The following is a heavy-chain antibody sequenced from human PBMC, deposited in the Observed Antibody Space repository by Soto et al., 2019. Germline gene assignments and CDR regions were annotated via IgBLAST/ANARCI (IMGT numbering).Heavy chain of an antibody. J-gene: IGHJ6*02. CDR2: ISDDGSNK. CDR1: GATLSGYA. Sequence: QVQLVESGGGVVQPGRSLRLSCAVSGATLSGYAFHWVRQAPGKGLEWVAVISDDGSNKFYADFVKGRFTISRDNSRKTLYLQMNSLRLEDTAVYYCASLGPIDNNGGPQDDHYGMDVWGQGTTVTV. CDR3: ASLGPIDNNGGPQDDHYGMDV. D-gene: IGHD1-20*01. V-gene: IGHV3-30-3*01.